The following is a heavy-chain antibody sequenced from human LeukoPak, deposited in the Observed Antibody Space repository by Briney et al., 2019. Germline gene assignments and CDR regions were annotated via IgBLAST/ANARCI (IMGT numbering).Heavy chain of an antibody. CDR2: ISGSGGST. D-gene: IGHD2-2*03. J-gene: IGHJ3*02. CDR3: AKGSGYCSSTSCYLDAFDI. V-gene: IGHV3-23*01. CDR1: GFTFSSYA. Sequence: GGSLRLSCAASGFTFSSYAMSWVRQAPGKRLEWVSAISGSGGSTYYADSVKGRFTISRDNSKNTLYLQMNSLRAEDTAVYYCAKGSGYCSSTSCYLDAFDIWGRGTMVTVSS.